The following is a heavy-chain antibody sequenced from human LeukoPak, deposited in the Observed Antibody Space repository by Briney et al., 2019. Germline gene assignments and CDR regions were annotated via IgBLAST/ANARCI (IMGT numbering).Heavy chain of an antibody. CDR2: MNSYSGNT. CDR3: ARGSGSGGRDWFDP. V-gene: IGHV1-8*01. D-gene: IGHD1-26*01. CDR1: GYTFTSHG. Sequence: ASVKVSCKASGYTFTSHGIKWVRQATGQGLEWMGWMNSYSGNTGYAQKFQDRVTMTRDTSISTAYMELRSLTSEDTAVYYCARGSGSGGRDWFDPWGQGTLVTVSS. J-gene: IGHJ5*02.